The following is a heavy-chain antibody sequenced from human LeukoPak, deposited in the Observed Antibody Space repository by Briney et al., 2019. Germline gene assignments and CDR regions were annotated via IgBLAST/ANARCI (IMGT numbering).Heavy chain of an antibody. V-gene: IGHV3-33*01. J-gene: IGHJ4*02. CDR2: IWYDGSNK. Sequence: GGSLRLSCAASGFTFSSYGMHWVRQAPGKGLEWVAVIWYDGSNKYYADSVKGRFTISRDNSKNTLYLQMNSLRAEDTAVYYCAREDCSSTNCPDGVAVDYWGQGTLVTVSS. D-gene: IGHD2-2*01. CDR1: GFTFSSYG. CDR3: AREDCSSTNCPDGVAVDY.